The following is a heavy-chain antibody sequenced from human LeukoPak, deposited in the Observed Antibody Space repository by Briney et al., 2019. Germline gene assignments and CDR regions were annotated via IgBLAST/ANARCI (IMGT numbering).Heavy chain of an antibody. J-gene: IGHJ4*02. CDR3: AHRLVGAGLEY. CDR2: VHWNDNN. D-gene: IGHD6-6*01. Sequence: SGPTLVNPTQTLTMTGTFSGFSLSTSGVGVGWIRQPPGKALEWLAVVHWNDNNYYSPSLKSRLTVTKDTSKDQVVLSVTNMDPVDTATYYCAHRLVGAGLEYGGQGTLVTVSS. CDR1: GFSLSTSGVG. V-gene: IGHV2-5*01.